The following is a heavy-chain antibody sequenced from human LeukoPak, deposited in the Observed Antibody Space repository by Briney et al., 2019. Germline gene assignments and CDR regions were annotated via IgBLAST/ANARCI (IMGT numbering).Heavy chain of an antibody. Sequence: SETLSLTCTVSGGSISSYYWSWIRQPPGKGLEWIGYIYCSGSTNYNPSLKSRVTISVDTSKNQFSLKLSSVTAADTAVYYCARFLYYYDSSGYYGPQSYYYGMDVWGQGTTVTVSS. CDR3: ARFLYYYDSSGYYGPQSYYYGMDV. V-gene: IGHV4-59*01. J-gene: IGHJ6*02. CDR1: GGSISSYY. D-gene: IGHD3-22*01. CDR2: IYCSGST.